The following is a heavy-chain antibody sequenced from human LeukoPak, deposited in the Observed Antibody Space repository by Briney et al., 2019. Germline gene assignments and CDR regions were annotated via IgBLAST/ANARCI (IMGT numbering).Heavy chain of an antibody. V-gene: IGHV1-2*02. CDR3: ARGTLKALRLFYY. D-gene: IGHD1-7*01. Sequence: ASVKVSCKASEYTFTGYYIHWVRQAPGQGLEWMGWIDPNTGDSNYVQKFQGRVTMTRDTSISTAYMELSRLGSDDTAVYYCARGTLKALRLFYYWGQGTLVTVSS. CDR1: EYTFTGYY. CDR2: IDPNTGDS. J-gene: IGHJ4*02.